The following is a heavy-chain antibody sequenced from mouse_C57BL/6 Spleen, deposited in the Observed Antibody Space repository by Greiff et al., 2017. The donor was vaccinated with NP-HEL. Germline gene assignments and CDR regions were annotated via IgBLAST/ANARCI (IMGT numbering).Heavy chain of an antibody. J-gene: IGHJ2*01. CDR2: ISDGGSYT. Sequence: EVKVVESGGGLVKPGGSLKLSCAASGFTFSSYAMSWVRQTPEKRLEWVATISDGGSYTYYPDNVKGRFTISRDNAKNNLYLQMSHLKSEDTAMYYWARDYYGSSYVDYWGQGTTLTVAS. D-gene: IGHD1-1*01. CDR3: ARDYYGSSYVDY. CDR1: GFTFSSYA. V-gene: IGHV5-4*01.